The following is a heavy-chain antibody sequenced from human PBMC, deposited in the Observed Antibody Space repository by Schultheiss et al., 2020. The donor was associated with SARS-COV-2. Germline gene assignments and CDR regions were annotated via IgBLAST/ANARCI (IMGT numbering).Heavy chain of an antibody. CDR3: AKGAELIEDAFDI. CDR2: IGTAGDT. Sequence: GESLKISCAASGFTFSSYDMHWVRQATGKGLEWVSAIGTAGDTYYPGSVKGRFTISRDNAKNSLYLQMNSLRAEDTALYYCAKGAELIEDAFDIWGQGTMVTVSS. D-gene: IGHD2-21*01. V-gene: IGHV3-13*01. J-gene: IGHJ3*02. CDR1: GFTFSSYD.